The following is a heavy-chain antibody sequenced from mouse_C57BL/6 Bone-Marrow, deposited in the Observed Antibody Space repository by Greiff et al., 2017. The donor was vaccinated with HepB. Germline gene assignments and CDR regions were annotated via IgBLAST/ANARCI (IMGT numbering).Heavy chain of an antibody. V-gene: IGHV1-50*01. CDR3: ARGGDGYDGRFYAMDY. CDR1: GYTFTSYW. D-gene: IGHD2-2*01. J-gene: IGHJ4*01. Sequence: VQLQQPGAELVKPGASVKLSCKASGYTFTSYWMQWVKQRPGQGLEWIGEIDPSDSYTNYNQKFKGKATLTVDTSSSTAYMQLSSLTSEDSAVYYCARGGDGYDGRFYAMDYWGQGTSVTVSS. CDR2: IDPSDSYT.